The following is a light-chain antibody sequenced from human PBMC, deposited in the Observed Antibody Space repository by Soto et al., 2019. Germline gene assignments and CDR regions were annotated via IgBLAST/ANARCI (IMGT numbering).Light chain of an antibody. CDR3: QQYNNWPLT. CDR2: GAS. CDR1: QSLSSN. J-gene: IGKJ4*01. V-gene: IGKV3-15*01. Sequence: EIVMTQSPATLSVSPGERATLSCRASQSLSSNLAWYQQKPGQAPRLLIYGASTRATGIPARFSGSGSGTEFTLTISSLQSEDSAVYYCQQYNNWPLTFGGGTKVDIK.